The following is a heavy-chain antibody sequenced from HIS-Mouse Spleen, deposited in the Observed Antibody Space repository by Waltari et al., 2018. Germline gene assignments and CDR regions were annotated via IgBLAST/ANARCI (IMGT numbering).Heavy chain of an antibody. CDR3: ARDLGNWFDP. V-gene: IGHV3-48*01. CDR2: ISSSSSTI. J-gene: IGHJ5*02. Sequence: EVQLVESGGGLVQPGGPLRLSCAASGFTFSSYSMTWVRQAPGKGLEWVSYISSSSSTIYYADSVKGRFTISRDNAKSSLYLQMNSLRAEDTAVYYCARDLGNWFDPWGQGTLVTVSS. CDR1: GFTFSSYS.